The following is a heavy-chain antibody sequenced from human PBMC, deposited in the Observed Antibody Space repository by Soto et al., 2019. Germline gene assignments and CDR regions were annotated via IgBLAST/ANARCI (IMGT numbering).Heavy chain of an antibody. V-gene: IGHV3-23*01. Sequence: PGGSLRLSCAASGVTFISYAMSWVRQAPGKGLEWVSAISGSGGSTYYADSVKGRFTISRDNSKNTLYLQMNSLRAEDTAVYYCAKEEGSSSWYGRSYFDYRGQGTLVTVSS. J-gene: IGHJ4*02. CDR1: GVTFISYA. D-gene: IGHD6-13*01. CDR2: ISGSGGST. CDR3: AKEEGSSSWYGRSYFDY.